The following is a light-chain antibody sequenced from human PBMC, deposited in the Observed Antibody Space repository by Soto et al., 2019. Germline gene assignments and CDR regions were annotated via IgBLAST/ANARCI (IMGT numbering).Light chain of an antibody. J-gene: IGLJ1*01. CDR3: LLSYSGDYV. Sequence: QAVVTQEPSLTVSPRVTVTLTCGSSTGPVTSGHSPYWFQQKPGQAPRTLIYDASNKHSWTPARFSGSLLGGKAALTLSGAQPEDEAEYYCLLSYSGDYVFGTGTKVTVL. CDR2: DAS. V-gene: IGLV7-46*01. CDR1: TGPVTSGHS.